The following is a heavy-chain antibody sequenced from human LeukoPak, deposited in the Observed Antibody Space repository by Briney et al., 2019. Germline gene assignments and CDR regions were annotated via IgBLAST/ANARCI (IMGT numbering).Heavy chain of an antibody. CDR2: INNDGSYI. V-gene: IGHV3-21*01. CDR1: GFIFSNSA. CDR3: ARDRYYGSGSHGGMDV. J-gene: IGHJ6*02. D-gene: IGHD3-10*01. Sequence: GGSLRLSCAASGFIFSNSAMNWVRQAPGKGLEWVSSINNDGSYIYYAGSVKGRFTISRDNAKNSLYLQMNSLRAEDTAVYYCARDRYYGSGSHGGMDVWGQGTTVTVSS.